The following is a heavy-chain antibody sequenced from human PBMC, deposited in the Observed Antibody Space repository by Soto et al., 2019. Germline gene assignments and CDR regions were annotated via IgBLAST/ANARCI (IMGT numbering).Heavy chain of an antibody. D-gene: IGHD3-3*01. CDR2: IYSGGST. V-gene: IGHV3-66*01. Sequence: PGGSLRLSCAASGFTVSSNHMSWVRQAPGKGLEWVSVIYSGGSTYYADSVKGRFTISRDNSKNTLYLQMNSLRAEDTAVYFCARDGITIFGVVIPFDYWGQGTLVTVSS. CDR3: ARDGITIFGVVIPFDY. CDR1: GFTVSSNH. J-gene: IGHJ4*02.